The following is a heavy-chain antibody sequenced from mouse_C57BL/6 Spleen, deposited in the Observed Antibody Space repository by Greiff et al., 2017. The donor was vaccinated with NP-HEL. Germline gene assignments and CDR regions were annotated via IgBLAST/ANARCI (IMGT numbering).Heavy chain of an antibody. J-gene: IGHJ4*01. CDR1: GFSLTSYG. CDR3: AIYSSGYDAMDY. CDR2: IWGDGST. D-gene: IGHD3-2*02. Sequence: VKLVESGPGLVAPSQSLSITCTVSGFSLTSYGVSWVRQPPGQGLEWLGVIWGDGSTNSHSALISRLSISNYNSKSQVFLKLNSLQTDDTATYYCAIYSSGYDAMDYWGQGTSVTVSS. V-gene: IGHV2-3*01.